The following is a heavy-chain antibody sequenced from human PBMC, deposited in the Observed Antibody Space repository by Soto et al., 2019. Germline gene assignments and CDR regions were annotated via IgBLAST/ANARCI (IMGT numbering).Heavy chain of an antibody. Sequence: PSETLSLTCAVYGGSFSGYYWSWIRQPPGKGLEWIGEINHSGSTNYNPSLKSRVTISVDTSKNQFSLKLSSVTAADTAVYYCARVGLRRAYYGMDVWGQGTTVTVSS. CDR2: INHSGST. J-gene: IGHJ6*02. D-gene: IGHD3-3*01. CDR3: ARVGLRRAYYGMDV. CDR1: GGSFSGYY. V-gene: IGHV4-34*01.